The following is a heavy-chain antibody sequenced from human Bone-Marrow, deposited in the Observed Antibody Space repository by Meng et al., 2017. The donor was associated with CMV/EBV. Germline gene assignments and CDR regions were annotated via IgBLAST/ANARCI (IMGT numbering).Heavy chain of an antibody. CDR1: GYTFTSYY. CDR2: VNPFSGDT. J-gene: IGHJ6*02. Sequence: ASVKVSCKASGYTFTSYYMHWVRQAPRQGLEWMGWVNPFSGDTNYAQKFQGRVTMTRDTSISTAYMELSRLTSDDTAVYFCAREEMMEDLVVAATTSHDMDVWGQGSTVTVSS. V-gene: IGHV1-2*02. D-gene: IGHD1-26*01. CDR3: AREEMMEDLVVAATTSHDMDV.